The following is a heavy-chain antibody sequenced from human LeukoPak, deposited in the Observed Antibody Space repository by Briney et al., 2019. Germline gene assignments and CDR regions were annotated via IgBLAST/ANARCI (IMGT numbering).Heavy chain of an antibody. CDR3: AKDSLGRRLLLPTD. Sequence: PGGSLRLSCAASGFTFSSYGMHWVRQAPGKGLEWVAVISYDGSNKYYADSVKGRFTISRDNSKNTLYLQMNSLRAEDTAVYYCAKDSLGRRLLLPTDWGQGTLVTVSS. CDR1: GFTFSSYG. J-gene: IGHJ4*02. CDR2: ISYDGSNK. V-gene: IGHV3-30*18. D-gene: IGHD2-15*01.